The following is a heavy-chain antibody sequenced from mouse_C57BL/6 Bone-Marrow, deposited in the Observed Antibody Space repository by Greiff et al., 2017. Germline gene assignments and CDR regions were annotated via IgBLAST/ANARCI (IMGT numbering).Heavy chain of an antibody. V-gene: IGHV1-69*01. J-gene: IGHJ4*01. Sequence: QVQLQQPGAELVMPGASVKLSCKASGYTFTSYWMHWVKQRPGQGLEWIGEIDPSDNYTNYNQKFKGKSTLTVDKSSSTAYMQLSSLTSEDSAVYYCAREAYYVAMDYWGQGTSVTVSS. CDR3: AREAYYVAMDY. CDR1: GYTFTSYW. D-gene: IGHD1-1*01. CDR2: IDPSDNYT.